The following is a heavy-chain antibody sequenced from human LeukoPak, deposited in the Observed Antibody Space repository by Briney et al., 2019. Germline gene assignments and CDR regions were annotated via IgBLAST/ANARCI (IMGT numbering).Heavy chain of an antibody. CDR3: ARERGVLDAFDI. J-gene: IGHJ3*02. Sequence: PGRSLRLSCAASGLTFRSSVIHWVRQAPGKRLEWVAVISSHGHSQYYADSVKDRFTISRDNSKNTQYLQINSLREDDTAIYYCARERGVLDAFDIWGQGTIVTVFS. D-gene: IGHD3-16*01. CDR2: ISSHGHSQ. V-gene: IGHV3-30-3*01. CDR1: GLTFRSSV.